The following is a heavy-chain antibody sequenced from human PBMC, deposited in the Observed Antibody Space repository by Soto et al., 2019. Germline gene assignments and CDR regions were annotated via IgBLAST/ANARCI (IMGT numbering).Heavy chain of an antibody. CDR3: ARDKEEIVAQEGYYYYYMDV. CDR2: IHHSGSI. J-gene: IGHJ6*03. V-gene: IGHV4-30-4*02. D-gene: IGHD5-12*01. CDR1: GDSISSDYYH. Sequence: SDTLSLTCACSGDSISSDYYHWAWFRQSPETGLEWIGYIHHSGSILYNPSLKSRVTISVDTSKNQFSLHLSSVTAEDTAVYYCARDKEEIVAQEGYYYYYMDVWGKGTTVTVSS.